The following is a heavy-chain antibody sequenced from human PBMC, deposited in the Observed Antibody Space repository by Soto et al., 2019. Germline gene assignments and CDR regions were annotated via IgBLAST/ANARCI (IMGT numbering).Heavy chain of an antibody. CDR3: ARHQRDDASRKIDC. Sequence: GESVKISCQGSGYSFTSNWIGWVHQMPGKGLEWMGIINPADSDIKYSPSFQGQVTISADKSIGTAYLQWSSLKASDTAMYYCARHQRDDASRKIDCWGQGTLVTVSS. D-gene: IGHD3-16*01. J-gene: IGHJ4*02. V-gene: IGHV5-51*07. CDR1: GYSFTSNW. CDR2: INPADSDI.